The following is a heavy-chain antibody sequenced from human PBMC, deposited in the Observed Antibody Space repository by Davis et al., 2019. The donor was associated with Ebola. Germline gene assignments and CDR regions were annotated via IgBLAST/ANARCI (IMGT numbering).Heavy chain of an antibody. J-gene: IGHJ4*02. V-gene: IGHV4-59*08. CDR2: IYYSGST. D-gene: IGHD6-6*01. CDR1: GGSISSYY. Sequence: PSETLSLTCTVSGGSISSYYWSWIRQPPGKGLEWIGYIYYSGSTNYNPSLKSRVTISVDTSKNQFSLKLSSVTAADTAVYYCARHPSYSSSVTGFDYWGQGTLVTVSS. CDR3: ARHPSYSSSVTGFDY.